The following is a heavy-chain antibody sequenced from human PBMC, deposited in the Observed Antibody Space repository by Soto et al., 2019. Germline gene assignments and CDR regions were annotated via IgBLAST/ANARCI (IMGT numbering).Heavy chain of an antibody. CDR2: VNSDGRST. D-gene: IGHD1-26*01. V-gene: IGHV3-74*01. CDR3: ARGGSGTYFNYLDY. Sequence: EVQLVESGGGLVQPGGSLRLSCAASGFPFRSFSMHWVRQAPGKGLVCVARVNSDGRSTNYADSVMGRFTISRDNARNTLDLQMNSLRAEDTAVYYCARGGSGTYFNYLDYWGHGSLVAVSS. J-gene: IGHJ4*01. CDR1: GFPFRSFS.